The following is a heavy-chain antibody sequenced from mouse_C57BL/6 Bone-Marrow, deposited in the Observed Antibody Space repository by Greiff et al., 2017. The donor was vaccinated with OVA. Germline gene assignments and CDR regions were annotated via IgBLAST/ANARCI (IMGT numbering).Heavy chain of an antibody. V-gene: IGHV1-81*01. Sequence: VQLQQSGAELARPGASVKLSCKASGYTFTSYGISWVKQRTGQGLEWIGEIYPRSGNTYYNEKFKGKATLTADKSSSTAYMELRSLTSEDSAVYFCGLTGTFAYWGQGTLVTVSA. J-gene: IGHJ3*01. D-gene: IGHD4-1*01. CDR1: GYTFTSYG. CDR3: GLTGTFAY. CDR2: IYPRSGNT.